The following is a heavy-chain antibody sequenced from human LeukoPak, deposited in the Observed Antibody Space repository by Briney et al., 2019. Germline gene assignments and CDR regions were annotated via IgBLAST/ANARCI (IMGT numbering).Heavy chain of an antibody. D-gene: IGHD4-23*01. CDR3: ARDGADYGGNSGYYYYYMDV. J-gene: IGHJ6*03. V-gene: IGHV4-30-2*01. Sequence: PSQTLSLTCTVSGGSISSGGYYWSWIRQPPGKGLEWIGYIYHSGSTYYNPSLKSRVTISVDRSKNQFSLKLSSVTAADTAVYYCARDGADYGGNSGYYYYYMDVWGKGTTVTVSS. CDR2: IYHSGST. CDR1: GGSISSGGYY.